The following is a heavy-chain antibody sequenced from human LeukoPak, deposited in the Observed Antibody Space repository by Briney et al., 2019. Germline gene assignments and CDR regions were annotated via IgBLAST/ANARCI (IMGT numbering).Heavy chain of an antibody. CDR1: GGTFSSYA. V-gene: IGHV1-69*05. CDR2: IIPIFGTA. Sequence: ASVKVSCKASGGTFSSYAISWVRQAPGQGLEWMGGIIPIFGTANYAQKFQGRVTITTDESTSTAYMEPSSLRSEDTAVYYCARGLDERYYYDSSGYGDAFDIWGQGTMVTVSS. CDR3: ARGLDERYYYDSSGYGDAFDI. J-gene: IGHJ3*02. D-gene: IGHD3-22*01.